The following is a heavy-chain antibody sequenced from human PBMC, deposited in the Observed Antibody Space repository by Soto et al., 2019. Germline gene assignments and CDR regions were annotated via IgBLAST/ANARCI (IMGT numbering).Heavy chain of an antibody. Sequence: EVQLLESGGGLVQPGGSLRLSCAASGFTFSSYAMSWVRQAPGKGMEWVSAISGSGGSTYYADSVKGRFTISRDNSNNTLYLQMNSLRAEDTAVYYCAKSSGYSYGLYYFDYWGQGALVTVSS. CDR2: ISGSGGST. D-gene: IGHD5-18*01. J-gene: IGHJ4*02. V-gene: IGHV3-23*01. CDR1: GFTFSSYA. CDR3: AKSSGYSYGLYYFDY.